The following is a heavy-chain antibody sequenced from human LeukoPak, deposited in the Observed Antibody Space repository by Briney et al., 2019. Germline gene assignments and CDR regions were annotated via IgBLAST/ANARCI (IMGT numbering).Heavy chain of an antibody. CDR1: GGSISSYY. Sequence: SETLSLTCTVSGGSISSYYWSWIRQPPGKGLEWIGYIYYSGSTNYNPSLKSRVTISVDTSKNQFSLKLSSVTAADTAVYYCARASQYYYDSSGYFWYFDLWGRGTLVTVSS. CDR2: IYYSGST. V-gene: IGHV4-59*01. J-gene: IGHJ2*01. D-gene: IGHD3-22*01. CDR3: ARASQYYYDSSGYFWYFDL.